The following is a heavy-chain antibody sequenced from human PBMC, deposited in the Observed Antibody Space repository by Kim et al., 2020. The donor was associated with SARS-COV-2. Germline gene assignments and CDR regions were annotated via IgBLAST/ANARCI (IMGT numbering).Heavy chain of an antibody. Sequence: GGSLRLSCAASGFTFSSYSMNWVRQAPGKGLEWVSYISSSSSTIYYADSVKGRFTISRDNAKNSLYLQMNSLRDEDTAVYYCARADGSGSYYTPDYYYGMDVGGQGTTVTVSS. D-gene: IGHD3-10*01. V-gene: IGHV3-48*02. CDR1: GFTFSSYS. J-gene: IGHJ6*02. CDR2: ISSSSSTI. CDR3: ARADGSGSYYTPDYYYGMDV.